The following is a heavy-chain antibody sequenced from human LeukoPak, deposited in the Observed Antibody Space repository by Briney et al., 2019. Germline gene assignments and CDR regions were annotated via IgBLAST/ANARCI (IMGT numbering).Heavy chain of an antibody. CDR3: ARAVSTYGLDS. CDR2: ITSTSSYI. Sequence: GGCLRLSCAASGFTFSTFGMNWVRQAPGKGLECVSSITSTSSYIYYADSVKGRFTISRDDAKNSLYLQMNSLRAEDTAVYYCARAVSTYGLDSWGQGTLVTVSS. J-gene: IGHJ4*02. CDR1: GFTFSTFG. D-gene: IGHD3-10*01. V-gene: IGHV3-21*01.